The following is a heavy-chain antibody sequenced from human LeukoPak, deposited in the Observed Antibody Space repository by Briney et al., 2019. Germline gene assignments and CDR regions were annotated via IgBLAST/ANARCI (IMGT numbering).Heavy chain of an antibody. CDR3: ARGTPRYCSGGSCYSWFFFLGMDV. CDR1: GFTFSSYG. J-gene: IGHJ6*02. V-gene: IGHV3-30*02. D-gene: IGHD2-15*01. CDR2: IRYDGSNK. Sequence: GGSLRLSCAASGFTFSSYGMHWVRQAPGKGLEWVAFIRYDGSNKYYADSVKGRFTISRDNSKNTLYLQMNSLRAEDTAVYYCARGTPRYCSGGSCYSWFFFLGMDVWGQGTTVTVSS.